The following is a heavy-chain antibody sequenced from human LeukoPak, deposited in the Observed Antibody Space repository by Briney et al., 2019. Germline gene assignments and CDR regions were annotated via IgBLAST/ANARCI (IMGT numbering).Heavy chain of an antibody. Sequence: GGSLRLSCTTSGFTFSSYWMTWVRQAPGKGLEWVANIKQDESEKYYVDSVKGRFTVSRDNAKNSLYVQMSNLRVEDTAVYYCERVGAVVGHWNWYFDLWGRGTQVTVSS. J-gene: IGHJ2*01. V-gene: IGHV3-7*03. CDR3: ERVGAVVGHWNWYFDL. D-gene: IGHD1-1*01. CDR2: IKQDESEK. CDR1: GFTFSSYW.